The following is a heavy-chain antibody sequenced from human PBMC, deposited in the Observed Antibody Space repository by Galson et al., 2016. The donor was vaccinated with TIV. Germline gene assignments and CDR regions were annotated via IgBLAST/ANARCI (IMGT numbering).Heavy chain of an antibody. CDR1: GGFISNSNW. Sequence: SETLSLTCGVSGGFISNSNWWSWVRQPPGKGLEWIGEISHSGSTNYNPSLKSRVTISVDESRTHFSLNMNPVTAADTAVYFCARGYCSRTDCFRAFDIWGHGTMVTVSS. D-gene: IGHD2-2*01. V-gene: IGHV4-4*02. CDR3: ARGYCSRTDCFRAFDI. CDR2: ISHSGST. J-gene: IGHJ3*02.